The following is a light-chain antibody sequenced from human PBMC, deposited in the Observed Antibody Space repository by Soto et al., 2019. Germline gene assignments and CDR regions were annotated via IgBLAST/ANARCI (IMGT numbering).Light chain of an antibody. J-gene: IGKJ3*01. CDR2: DAS. CDR3: QQRATWPPFT. V-gene: IGKV3-11*01. CDR1: QNVRTY. Sequence: EIVLTQSPATLSLSPGDRATLSCRASQNVRTYLGWYQQKPGQAPRLLIYDASNRATGIPARFSGSGSGKDFTLPISSLEPEDFAVYYCQQRATWPPFTFGPGTKVDLK.